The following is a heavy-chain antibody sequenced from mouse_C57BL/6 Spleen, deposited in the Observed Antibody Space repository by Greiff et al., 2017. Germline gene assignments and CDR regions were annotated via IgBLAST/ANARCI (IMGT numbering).Heavy chain of an antibody. Sequence: VQLQQPGAELVKPGASVTMSCTASGYTFTSYWITWVKQRPGQGLEWIGDIYPGSGSTNYNEKFKSKATLTVDTSSSTAYMQLSSLTSEDSAVYSCASLSTVAYYAMDYWGQGTSVTVSS. J-gene: IGHJ4*01. D-gene: IGHD1-1*01. CDR2: IYPGSGST. CDR1: GYTFTSYW. V-gene: IGHV1-55*01. CDR3: ASLSTVAYYAMDY.